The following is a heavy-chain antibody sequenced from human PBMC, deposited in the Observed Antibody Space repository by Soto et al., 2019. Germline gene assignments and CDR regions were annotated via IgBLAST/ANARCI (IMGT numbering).Heavy chain of an antibody. CDR1: GYTFTSYG. D-gene: IGHD3-22*01. Sequence: SVKGSCKASGYTFTSYGISWGRQAPVQGLEWMGWISAYNGNTNYAQKLQGRVTMTTDTSTSTAYMELRSLRSDDTAVYYCARVVPLYYYDSSGYDYWGQGTLVTVSS. CDR3: ARVVPLYYYDSSGYDY. CDR2: ISAYNGNT. J-gene: IGHJ4*02. V-gene: IGHV1-18*01.